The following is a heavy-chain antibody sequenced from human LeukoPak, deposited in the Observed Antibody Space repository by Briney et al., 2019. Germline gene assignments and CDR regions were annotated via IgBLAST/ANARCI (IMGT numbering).Heavy chain of an antibody. J-gene: IGHJ6*02. CDR3: LFGMDV. CDR1: GFNFTISW. V-gene: IGHV3-7*01. Sequence: PGGSLRLSRIASGFNFTISWMSWVRQAPGKGLEWVANINQDGSEKYYMDSVKGRFTISRDNAKNSLSLQINSLRAEDTAVYHCLFGMDVWGQGTTVTVSS. CDR2: INQDGSEK.